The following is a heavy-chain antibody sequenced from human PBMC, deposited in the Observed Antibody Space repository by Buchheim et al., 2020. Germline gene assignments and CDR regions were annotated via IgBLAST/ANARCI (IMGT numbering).Heavy chain of an antibody. V-gene: IGHV3-48*03. CDR3: ARSLTYYDFWSGYYSQANYDY. Sequence: EVQLVESGGGLVQPGGSLRLSCAASGFTFSSYEMNWVRQAPGKGLEWVSYISSSGSTIYYADSVKGRFTTSRDTAKNSLYLQVNSLRAEDTAVYYCARSLTYYDFWSGYYSQANYDYWGQGTL. D-gene: IGHD3-3*01. J-gene: IGHJ4*02. CDR1: GFTFSSYE. CDR2: ISSSGSTI.